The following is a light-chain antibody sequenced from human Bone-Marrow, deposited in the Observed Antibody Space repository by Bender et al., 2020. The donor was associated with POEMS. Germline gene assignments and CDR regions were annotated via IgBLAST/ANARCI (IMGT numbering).Light chain of an antibody. CDR1: SSDISGYDY. V-gene: IGLV2-14*01. CDR3: SAYTDSSTQV. J-gene: IGLJ3*02. CDR2: EVR. Sequence: QSALTQPASVSGSPGQSITISCSATSSDISGYDYVSWYQQYPGKAPKVIIFEVRNRPSGISDRFSGSKSGSTASLTISGLQSEDEADYYCSAYTDSSTQVFGGGTKVTVL.